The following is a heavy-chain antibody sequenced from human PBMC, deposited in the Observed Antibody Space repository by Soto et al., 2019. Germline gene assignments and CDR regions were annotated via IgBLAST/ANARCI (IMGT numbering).Heavy chain of an antibody. CDR1: VFTVSSNY. V-gene: IGHV3-53*02. J-gene: IGHJ4*02. CDR2: IYSGGST. Sequence: EVQLVETGGGLIQPGGSLRLSCAASVFTVSSNYMSWVRQAPGKGLEWVSVIYSGGSTYYADSVKGRFTISRDNSKNTLYLQMNSLRAEDTAVYYCARDSGSYSSRVYWGQGTLVTVSS. D-gene: IGHD1-26*01. CDR3: ARDSGSYSSRVY.